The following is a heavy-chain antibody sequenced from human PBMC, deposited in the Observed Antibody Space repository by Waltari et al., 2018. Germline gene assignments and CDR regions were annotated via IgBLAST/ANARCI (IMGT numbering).Heavy chain of an antibody. V-gene: IGHV3-30*10. CDR2: TSYDVTNN. CDR3: ARDPATKWGVFYFDH. J-gene: IGHJ4*02. Sequence: QVQLVESGGGVVQPGKSLRLSCPAYGLTFSSFAMHWVRQAPGKGLEWVAITSYDVTNNYYTDSVKGRFNISRDNSKNTLYLQINALRHEDTAVYFCARDPATKWGVFYFDHWGQGTLVTVSS. CDR1: GLTFSSFA. D-gene: IGHD7-27*01.